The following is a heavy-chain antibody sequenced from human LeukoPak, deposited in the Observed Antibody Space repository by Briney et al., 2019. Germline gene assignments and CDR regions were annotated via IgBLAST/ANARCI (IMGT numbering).Heavy chain of an antibody. D-gene: IGHD3-16*02. Sequence: GGSLRLSCAASGFTFSSYWMHWVRQAPGKGLVWVSRINTDGSSTRYADSVKGRFTISRDNAKNTLYLQMNCLRAEDTAVYYCARGRLGELSPHDYWGQGTLVTVSS. CDR3: ARGRLGELSPHDY. J-gene: IGHJ4*02. V-gene: IGHV3-74*01. CDR2: INTDGSST. CDR1: GFTFSSYW.